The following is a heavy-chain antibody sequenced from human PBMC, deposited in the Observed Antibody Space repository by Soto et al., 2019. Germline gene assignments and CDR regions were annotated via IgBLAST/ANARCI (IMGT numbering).Heavy chain of an antibody. CDR1: GGTFGSYA. CDR2: IIPVSGAA. Sequence: QVQLVQSGAEVKKPGSSVKVSCKASGGTFGSYAFSWVRQAPGQGLEWMGGIIPVSGAAHYAQKFQGRVTITADEPTSTAYMELSSLSSQDTAVYYWATALGCRSTSCTLDYWGQGTRVIVSS. CDR3: ATALGCRSTSCTLDY. J-gene: IGHJ4*02. V-gene: IGHV1-69*01. D-gene: IGHD2-2*01.